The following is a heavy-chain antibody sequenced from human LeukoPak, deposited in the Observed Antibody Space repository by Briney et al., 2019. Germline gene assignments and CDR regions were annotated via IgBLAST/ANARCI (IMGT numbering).Heavy chain of an antibody. CDR2: ISTSGSST. V-gene: IGHV3-11*03. CDR1: GFTFSDYY. Sequence: PGGSLRLSCAASGFTFSDYYMSWIRQAPGKGGEWVSYISTSGSSTNYADSEKGRFTISRDNAKNSLYLQMDRLRAEDTAVYYCARVPGRYAFDFWGQGTMVTVSS. D-gene: IGHD2-15*01. CDR3: ARVPGRYAFDF. J-gene: IGHJ3*01.